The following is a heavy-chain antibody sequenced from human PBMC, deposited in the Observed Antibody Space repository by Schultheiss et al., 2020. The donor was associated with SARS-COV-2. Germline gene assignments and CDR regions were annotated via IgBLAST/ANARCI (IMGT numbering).Heavy chain of an antibody. CDR2: ISYDGSNK. D-gene: IGHD6-19*01. V-gene: IGHV3-30-3*01. CDR1: GFTLSSYE. CDR3: SRDEGQWLAPHAVDI. J-gene: IGHJ3*02. Sequence: GGSLRLSCAASGFTLSSYEMNWVRQAPGKGLEWVALISYDGSNKYYADSVKGRFTISRDNSKNTLYLQMNSLRAEDTAVYYCSRDEGQWLAPHAVDIWGQGTMVTVSS.